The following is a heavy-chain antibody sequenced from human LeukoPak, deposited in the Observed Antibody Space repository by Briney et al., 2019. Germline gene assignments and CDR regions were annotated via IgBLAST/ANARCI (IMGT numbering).Heavy chain of an antibody. CDR2: IYYSGST. Sequence: KPSETLSLTCTVSGGSISSYYWSWIRQPPGKGLEWIGYIYYSGSTNYNPSLKSRVTISVDTSKNQFSLKLSSVTAADTAVYYCAGSSINYYGSGSPYWFDPWGQGTLVTVSS. CDR1: GGSISSYY. CDR3: AGSSINYYGSGSPYWFDP. D-gene: IGHD3-10*01. J-gene: IGHJ5*02. V-gene: IGHV4-59*08.